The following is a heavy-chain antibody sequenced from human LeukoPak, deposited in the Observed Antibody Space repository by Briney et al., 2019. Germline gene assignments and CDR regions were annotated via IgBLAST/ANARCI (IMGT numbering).Heavy chain of an antibody. V-gene: IGHV3-23*01. J-gene: IGHJ4*02. CDR3: AKAHYDFWSGDDY. Sequence: GGSLRLSCAASGFTFSSYARSWVRQAPGKGLEWVSAISGSGGSTYYADSVKGRFTISRDNSKNTLYLQMNSLRAEDTAVYYCAKAHYDFWSGDDYWGQGTLVTVSS. D-gene: IGHD3-3*01. CDR1: GFTFSSYA. CDR2: ISGSGGST.